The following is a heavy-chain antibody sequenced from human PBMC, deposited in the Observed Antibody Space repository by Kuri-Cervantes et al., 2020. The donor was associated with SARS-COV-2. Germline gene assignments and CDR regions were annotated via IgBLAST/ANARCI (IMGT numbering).Heavy chain of an antibody. CDR2: IIPIFCTA. Sequence: SVKVSFKASGGTFSSYAISWVRQAPGQGLEWMGGIIPIFCTANYAQKFQGRVTITADESTSAAYMALSSLRSEDTAVYCCARGLFNAMIVDDAFDIWGQGTTVTVSS. CDR1: GGTFSSYA. D-gene: IGHD3-22*01. J-gene: IGHJ3*02. V-gene: IGHV1-69*13. CDR3: ARGLFNAMIVDDAFDI.